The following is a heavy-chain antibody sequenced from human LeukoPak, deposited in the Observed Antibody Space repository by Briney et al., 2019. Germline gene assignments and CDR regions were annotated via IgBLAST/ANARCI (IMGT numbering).Heavy chain of an antibody. D-gene: IGHD3-9*01. CDR2: ISPYNGNT. CDR3: ARDVHTYYDILTGYGTADY. J-gene: IGHJ4*02. CDR1: GYTFTSYG. V-gene: IGHV1-18*01. Sequence: ASVKVSCKASGYTFTSYGISWVRKAPGQGLEWMGWISPYNGNTNYAQKLQGRVTMTTDTSTSTAYMELRSLRSDDTAVYYCARDVHTYYDILTGYGTADYWGQGTLVTVSS.